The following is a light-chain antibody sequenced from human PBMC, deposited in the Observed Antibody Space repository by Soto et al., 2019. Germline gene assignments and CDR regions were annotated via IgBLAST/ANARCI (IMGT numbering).Light chain of an antibody. CDR3: QQYNNGPWT. V-gene: IGKV3-15*01. Sequence: EIVMTQSPATLSVSPGERATLSCRASQSVSSNLAWYQQKPGQAPRLLIYGASTRATGIPARFSGSGSGTEFTLTISSLQSEDFADYYCQQYNNGPWTFGQGTKVEIK. CDR1: QSVSSN. CDR2: GAS. J-gene: IGKJ1*01.